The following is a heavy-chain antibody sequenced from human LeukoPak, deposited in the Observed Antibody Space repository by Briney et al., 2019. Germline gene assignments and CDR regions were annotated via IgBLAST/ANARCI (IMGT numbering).Heavy chain of an antibody. CDR2: ISGSGGST. CDR3: AKKPPYCTNGVCYTGYYFDY. J-gene: IGHJ4*02. V-gene: IGHV3-23*01. Sequence: GGSLRLSCAASGFTFSSYAMSWVRQAPGKGLEWVSAISGSGGSTYYADSVKGRFTISRDNSKNALYLQMNSLRAEDTAVYYCAKKPPYCTNGVCYTGYYFDYWGQGTLVTVSS. D-gene: IGHD2-8*01. CDR1: GFTFSSYA.